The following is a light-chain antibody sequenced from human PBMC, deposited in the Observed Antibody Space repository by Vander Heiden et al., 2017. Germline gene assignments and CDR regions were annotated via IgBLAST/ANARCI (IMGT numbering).Light chain of an antibody. CDR2: EVS. V-gene: IGLV2-23*02. J-gene: IGLJ2*01. CDR3: CSYAGSSTVVVI. CDR1: SSDVGSYNL. Sequence: QSALPQPASVSGSPGPSITISCTGTSSDVGSYNLVSWYQQHPGKAPKLMIYEVSKRHSGVANRFSGSKSGNTASLTISGLQAEDEADYYCCSYAGSSTVVVIFGGGTKLTVL.